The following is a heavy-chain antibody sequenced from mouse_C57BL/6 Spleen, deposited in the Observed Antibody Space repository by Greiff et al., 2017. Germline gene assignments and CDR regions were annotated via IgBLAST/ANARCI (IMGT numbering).Heavy chain of an antibody. D-gene: IGHD1-1*01. J-gene: IGHJ1*03. CDR3: ARYATVVAEWYFDV. V-gene: IGHV1-69*01. Sequence: VQLQQPGAELVMPGASVKLSCKASGYTFTSYWMHWVKQRPGQGLEWIGEIDPSDSYTNYNQKFKGKSTLTVDKSSSTAYMQLSSLTSEDSAVYYCARYATVVAEWYFDVWGTGTTVTVSS. CDR2: IDPSDSYT. CDR1: GYTFTSYW.